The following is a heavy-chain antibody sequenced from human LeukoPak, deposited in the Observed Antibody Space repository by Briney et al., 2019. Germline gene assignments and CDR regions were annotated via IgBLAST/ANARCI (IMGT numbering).Heavy chain of an antibody. CDR3: ARSSYYDFWRNPGGWFDP. CDR2: ISSSGSYT. Sequence: GRSLTPACAPSAPSLSSYRTNCVRHPPRKWMEWVSSISSSGSYTYYADSVKGRFTISRDNANNPLYRQMNSLRAEATAVYYCARSSYYDFWRNPGGWFDPWGQRTLVTVSS. CDR1: APSLSSYR. J-gene: IGHJ5*02. D-gene: IGHD3-3*01. V-gene: IGHV3-21*01.